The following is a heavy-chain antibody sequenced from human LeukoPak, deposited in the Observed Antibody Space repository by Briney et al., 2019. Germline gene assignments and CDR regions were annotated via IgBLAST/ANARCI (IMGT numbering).Heavy chain of an antibody. CDR2: IYYSGST. Sequence: SETLSLTCTVSGGSVSSGSYYWSWIRQPPGKGLEWIGYIYYSGSTNYNPSLKSRVTISVDTSKNQFSLKLSSVTAADTAVYYCARGDYGDPHNPYYFDYWGQGTLVTVSS. J-gene: IGHJ4*02. CDR3: ARGDYGDPHNPYYFDY. CDR1: GGSVSSGSYY. D-gene: IGHD4-17*01. V-gene: IGHV4-61*01.